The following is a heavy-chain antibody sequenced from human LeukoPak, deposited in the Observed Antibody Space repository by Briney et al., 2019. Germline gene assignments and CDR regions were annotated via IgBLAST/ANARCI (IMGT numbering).Heavy chain of an antibody. CDR2: ISGSGGST. CDR3: AKGAYDSSGYRWLDY. D-gene: IGHD3-22*01. J-gene: IGHJ4*02. Sequence: PGGSLRLSCAASGFTFSSYAVSWVRQAPGKGLEWVSAISGSGGSTYYADSVKGRFTISRDNSKNTLYLQMNSLRAEDTAVYYCAKGAYDSSGYRWLDYWGQGTLVTVSS. CDR1: GFTFSSYA. V-gene: IGHV3-23*01.